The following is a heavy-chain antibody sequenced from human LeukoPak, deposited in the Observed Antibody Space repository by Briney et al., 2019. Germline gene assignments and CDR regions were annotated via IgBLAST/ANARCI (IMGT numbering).Heavy chain of an antibody. Sequence: NPSETLSLTCTVSGYSISSGYYWGWIRQPPGKGLEWIGSIYHSGSTYYNPSLKSRVTISVDTSKNQFSLKLSSVTAADTAVYYCARQRREMYYFDYWGQGTLVTVSS. V-gene: IGHV4-38-2*02. D-gene: IGHD6-25*01. CDR1: GYSISSGYY. CDR3: ARQRREMYYFDY. J-gene: IGHJ4*02. CDR2: IYHSGST.